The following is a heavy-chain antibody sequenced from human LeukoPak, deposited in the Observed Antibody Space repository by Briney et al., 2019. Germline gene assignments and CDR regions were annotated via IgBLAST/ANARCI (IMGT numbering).Heavy chain of an antibody. CDR2: INHSGST. V-gene: IGHV4-34*01. D-gene: IGHD6-13*01. CDR3: ATSSSSSWFDP. J-gene: IGHJ5*02. Sequence: SETLSLTCAVYGGSFSGYYWGWIRQRPGKGLEWIGEINHSGSTNYNPSLKSRVTISVDTSKNQFSLKLGSVTAADPAVYYCATSSSSSWFDPWGQGPLVTVSS. CDR1: GGSFSGYY.